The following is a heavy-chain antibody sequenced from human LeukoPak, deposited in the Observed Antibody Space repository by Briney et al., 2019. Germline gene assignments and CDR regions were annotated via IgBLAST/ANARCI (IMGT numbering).Heavy chain of an antibody. J-gene: IGHJ4*02. CDR1: GFPFSSYW. Sequence: GGSLRLSCVASGFPFSSYWMTWVRQAPGKGLEWVAVISYDGSNKYYADSVKGRFTISRDNSKNTLYLQMNSLRAEDTAVYYCARDPIAAGNFDYWGQGTLVTVSS. D-gene: IGHD6-19*01. CDR2: ISYDGSNK. CDR3: ARDPIAAGNFDY. V-gene: IGHV3-30*03.